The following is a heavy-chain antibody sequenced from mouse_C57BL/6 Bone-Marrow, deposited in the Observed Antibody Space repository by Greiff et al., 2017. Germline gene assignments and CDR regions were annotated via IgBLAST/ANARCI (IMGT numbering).Heavy chain of an antibody. D-gene: IGHD2-14*01. Sequence: VQLLESGRGLVQPSQSLSITCTVSGFSLTSYGVHWVRQPPGKGLEWLGVIWSGGSTDYNAAFISRLIISKDNSKSQVFFKMNSLQADDAAIYYCTKGYLDGDYAMGDWGQGTTVTVAS. V-gene: IGHV2-4*01. J-gene: IGHJ4*01. CDR2: IWSGGST. CDR3: TKGYLDGDYAMGD. CDR1: GFSLTSYG.